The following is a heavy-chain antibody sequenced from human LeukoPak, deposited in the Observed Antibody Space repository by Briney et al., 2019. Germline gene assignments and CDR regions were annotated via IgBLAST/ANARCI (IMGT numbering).Heavy chain of an antibody. CDR1: GFTFSSYA. CDR3: ARERRSFSLVRAVSAAFDY. V-gene: IGHV3-23*05. J-gene: IGHJ4*02. CDR2: ITSSYIRE. D-gene: IGHD3-10*01. Sequence: GGSLRLSCAASGFTFSSYAVNWVRQAPGKGLEWVSAITSSYIREHYADSVKSRFTISRDNSKNTLYLQLDSLRAEDTAVYYCARERRSFSLVRAVSAAFDYWGQGALVTVSS.